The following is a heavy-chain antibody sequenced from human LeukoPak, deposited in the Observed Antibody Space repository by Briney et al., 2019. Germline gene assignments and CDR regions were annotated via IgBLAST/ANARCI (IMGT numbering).Heavy chain of an antibody. CDR1: GYTFTGYY. CDR2: INPNSGGT. D-gene: IGHD6-19*01. CDR3: ARESISGWNGRGFDY. V-gene: IGHV1-2*02. J-gene: IGHJ4*02. Sequence: ASVKVSCKASGYTFTGYYMHWVRQAPGQGLEWMGWINPNSGGTNYAQKFQGRVTMTRDTSISTAYMELSRLRSDDTAVYYCARESISGWNGRGFDYWGQGTLVTVSS.